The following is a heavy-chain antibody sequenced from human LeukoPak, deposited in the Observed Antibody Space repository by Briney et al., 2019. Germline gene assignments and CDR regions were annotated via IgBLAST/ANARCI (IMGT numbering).Heavy chain of an antibody. Sequence: PGGSLRLSCAASGFTFSSYWMHWVRQAPGKGLVWVSRINSDGTSTTYAASVKGRFTISRDNAKNTLYLQMNSLRAEDTAVYYCARYYDFWSGYNYYYYMDVWGKGTTVTVSS. D-gene: IGHD3-3*01. J-gene: IGHJ6*03. CDR3: ARYYDFWSGYNYYYYMDV. CDR2: INSDGTST. CDR1: GFTFSSYW. V-gene: IGHV3-74*03.